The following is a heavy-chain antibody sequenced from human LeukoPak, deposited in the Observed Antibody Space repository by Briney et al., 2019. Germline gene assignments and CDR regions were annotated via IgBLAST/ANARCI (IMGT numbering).Heavy chain of an antibody. Sequence: ASVKVSCKASGYTFTSYYMHWVRQATGHGLEWRGWMNPNSGNTGYAQKFQGRVTMTRNTNISTAYMELSSMRSEDTAVYYCARGPNRYYGMDVWGQGTTVTVSS. CDR3: ARGPNRYYGMDV. V-gene: IGHV1-8*02. CDR1: GYTFTSYY. J-gene: IGHJ6*02. D-gene: IGHD1/OR15-1a*01. CDR2: MNPNSGNT.